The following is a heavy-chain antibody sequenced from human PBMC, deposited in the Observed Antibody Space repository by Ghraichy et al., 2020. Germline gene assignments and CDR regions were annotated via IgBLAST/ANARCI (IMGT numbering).Heavy chain of an antibody. V-gene: IGHV4-30-2*01. CDR2: ISPGGST. D-gene: IGHD1-26*01. Sequence: SETLSLTCVVSGGSILSVGYSRNWIRQPPGKGLEWIGYISPGGSTYYNPSLKSRVTVSLARWANRFSLELTSATATDTAVYLCACGTRHRRAFQPWGQGTMVTVSS. CDR3: ACGTRHRRAFQP. J-gene: IGHJ3*01. CDR1: GGSILSVGYS.